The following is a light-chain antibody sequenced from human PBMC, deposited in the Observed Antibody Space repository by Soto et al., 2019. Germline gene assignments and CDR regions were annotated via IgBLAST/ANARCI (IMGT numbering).Light chain of an antibody. CDR2: DVT. CDR3: SSYSSSTTHVV. Sequence: QSALTQPASVSGSPGRSVTISCTGTSSDVGDFNYVSWYQHLPGRAPKLISYDVTNRPSGISYRFSASKSGRTASLTISGLQAEDEADYYCSSYSSSTTHVVFGGGTKLTVL. CDR1: SSDVGDFNY. V-gene: IGLV2-14*03. J-gene: IGLJ2*01.